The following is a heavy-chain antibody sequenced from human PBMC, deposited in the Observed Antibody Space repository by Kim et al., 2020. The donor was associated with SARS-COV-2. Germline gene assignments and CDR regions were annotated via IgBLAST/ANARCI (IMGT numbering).Heavy chain of an antibody. J-gene: IGHJ6*03. Sequence: GGSLRLSCAASGFTFSSYEMNWVRQAPGKGLEWVSYISSSGSTIYYADSVKGRFTISRDNAKNSLYLQMNSLRAEDTAVYYCARDRNHYYDINLRGYYYYYMDVWGKGTTVTVSS. CDR3: ARDRNHYYDINLRGYYYYYMDV. V-gene: IGHV3-48*03. CDR2: ISSSGSTI. D-gene: IGHD3-22*01. CDR1: GFTFSSYE.